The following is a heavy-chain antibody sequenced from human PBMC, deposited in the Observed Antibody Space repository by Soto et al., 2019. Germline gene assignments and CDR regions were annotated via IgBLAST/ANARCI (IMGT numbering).Heavy chain of an antibody. J-gene: IGHJ4*02. CDR2: ISAYNGNT. CDR3: ARLYYYGSGSYSFDY. V-gene: IGHV1-18*04. CDR1: GYTFTSYG. Sequence: ASVKVSCKASGYTFTSYGISWVRQAPGQGLEWMGWISAYNGNTNYAQKLQGRVTMTTDTSTSTAYMELRSLRSDDTAVYYCARLYYYGSGSYSFDYWGQGTRGTVSS. D-gene: IGHD3-10*01.